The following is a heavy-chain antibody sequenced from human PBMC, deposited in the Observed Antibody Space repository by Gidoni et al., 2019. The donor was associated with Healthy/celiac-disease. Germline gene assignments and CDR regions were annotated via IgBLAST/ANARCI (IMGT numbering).Heavy chain of an antibody. J-gene: IGHJ4*02. V-gene: IGHV3-23*01. CDR1: GFTFSSYA. CDR2: ISGSGGST. CDR3: AKCGDPKTFDY. Sequence: EVPLLESGGGLVQPGGSLRHSCSASGFTFSSYAMSWVRQAPGKGLEWVSAISGSGGSTYYADSVKGRFTISRDNSKNTRYLQMNSLRAEDTAVYYCAKCGDPKTFDYWGQGTLVTVSS. D-gene: IGHD4-17*01.